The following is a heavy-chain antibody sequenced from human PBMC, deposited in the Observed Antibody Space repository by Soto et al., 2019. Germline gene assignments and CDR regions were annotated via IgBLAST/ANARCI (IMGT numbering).Heavy chain of an antibody. V-gene: IGHV4-31*03. CDR1: GGSISSGGYY. Sequence: QVQLQESGPGLVKPSQTLSLTCTVSGGSISSGGYYWSWIRQHPGKGLEWIGYIYYSGSTYYNPSLKSRVTISIDTSKNQVSPKGGSLAAAGTGVDFWGGGGGGGTSNLFDYWGQGTLVTVSS. CDR2: IYYSGST. D-gene: IGHD4-4*01. J-gene: IGHJ4*02. CDR3: GGGGGGGTSNLFDY.